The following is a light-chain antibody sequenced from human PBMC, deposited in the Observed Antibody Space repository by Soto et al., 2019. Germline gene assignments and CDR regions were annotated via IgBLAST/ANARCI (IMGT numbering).Light chain of an antibody. CDR3: EQYSNWLCT. Sequence: EIVMTQSPATLSVSPGERATLSCRASQSVSSNLAWYQQKPGQAPRLLIYGASTRATGLPARFSGSGSGTESTLTISILQSEDCAVDDCEQYSNWLCTFLQGNKVDIK. CDR1: QSVSSN. CDR2: GAS. J-gene: IGKJ1*01. V-gene: IGKV3-15*01.